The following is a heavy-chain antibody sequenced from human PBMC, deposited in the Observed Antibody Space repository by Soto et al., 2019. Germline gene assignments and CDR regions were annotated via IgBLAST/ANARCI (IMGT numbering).Heavy chain of an antibody. Sequence: GASVKVSCKASRYTFTSYHMHWVRQAPGQGLEWMGIINPSGGSTSSAQNFQGRVTMTRDTSASTAYMDLSSLRSEDTAVYYCARGITTGQLDPWGQGTLVTVSS. J-gene: IGHJ5*02. CDR2: INPSGGST. CDR3: ARGITTGQLDP. CDR1: RYTFTSYH. V-gene: IGHV1-46*01. D-gene: IGHD3-10*01.